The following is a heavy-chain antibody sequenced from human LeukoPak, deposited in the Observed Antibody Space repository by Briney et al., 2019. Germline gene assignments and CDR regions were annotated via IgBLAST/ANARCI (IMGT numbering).Heavy chain of an antibody. D-gene: IGHD3-9*01. CDR2: ISAHKGNT. CDR1: GYTFTRYG. V-gene: IGHV1-18*01. Sequence: ASVKVSCKASGYTFTRYGISWVRQAPGQGLEWMGWISAHKGNTNNEQKFQGRVTMTTDTSTSTAYMELRSLRSDDTAVYYCAGGYYEILTGYYRGCWFDPSGQGTLVTVSS. CDR3: AGGYYEILTGYYRGCWFDP. J-gene: IGHJ5*02.